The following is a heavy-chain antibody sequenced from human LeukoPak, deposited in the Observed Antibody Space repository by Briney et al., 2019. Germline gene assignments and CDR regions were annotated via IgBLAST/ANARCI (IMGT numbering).Heavy chain of an antibody. V-gene: IGHV3-7*04. CDR3: ARGRGDGYNSMDY. D-gene: IGHD5-24*01. CDR1: GFTFSSYW. Sequence: GGSLRLSCEASGFTFSSYWTSWVRQAPGKGLEWVANIKQDGSEKYYVDSVKGRFTISRDNAKNSLYLQMNSLRAEDTAVYYCARGRGDGYNSMDYWGLGTLVTVSS. CDR2: IKQDGSEK. J-gene: IGHJ4*02.